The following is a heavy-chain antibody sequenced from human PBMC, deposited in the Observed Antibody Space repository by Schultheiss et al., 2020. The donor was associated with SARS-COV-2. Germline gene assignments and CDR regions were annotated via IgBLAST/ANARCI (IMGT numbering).Heavy chain of an antibody. CDR1: GGSISSGGYY. CDR3: ARSPREGDFWSGYYRYYFDY. Sequence: SETLSLTCTVSGGSISSGGYYWSWIRQHPGKGLEWIGYIYYSGSTNYNPSLKSRVTISVDTSKDQFSLKLSSVTAADTAVYCCARSPREGDFWSGYYRYYFDYWGQGTLVTVSS. D-gene: IGHD3-3*01. J-gene: IGHJ4*02. V-gene: IGHV4-61*08. CDR2: IYYSGST.